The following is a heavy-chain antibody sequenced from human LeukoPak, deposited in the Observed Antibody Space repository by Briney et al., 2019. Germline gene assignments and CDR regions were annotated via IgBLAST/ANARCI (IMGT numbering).Heavy chain of an antibody. V-gene: IGHV3-23*01. Sequence: GGSLRLSCGASGFTFSSYAMSWVRQAPGKGLEWVSAISGSGGSTYYADSVKGRFTISRDNSKNTLYLQMNSLRAEDTAVYCCARDFPYYYDSSGYYIWWGQGTLVTVSS. D-gene: IGHD3-22*01. CDR2: ISGSGGST. CDR3: ARDFPYYYDSSGYYIW. CDR1: GFTFSSYA. J-gene: IGHJ4*02.